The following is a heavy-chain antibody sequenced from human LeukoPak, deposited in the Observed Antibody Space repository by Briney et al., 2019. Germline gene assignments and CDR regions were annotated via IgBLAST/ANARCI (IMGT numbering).Heavy chain of an antibody. V-gene: IGHV4-34*01. CDR2: INHSGST. D-gene: IGHD5-18*01. Sequence: SETLSLTCAVYGGSFSGYYWSWIRQPPGKGLEWVGEINHSGSTNYNPSLKSRVTISVDTSKNQFSLKLSSVTAADTAVYYCARLPGYSYGRNFYFGYWGQGTLVTVSS. CDR3: ARLPGYSYGRNFYFGY. CDR1: GGSFSGYY. J-gene: IGHJ4*02.